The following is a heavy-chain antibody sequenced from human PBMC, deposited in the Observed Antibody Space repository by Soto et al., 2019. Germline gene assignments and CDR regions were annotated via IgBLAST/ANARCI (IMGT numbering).Heavy chain of an antibody. CDR1: GFTFSTYW. CDR2: INQDGSEK. Sequence: EVQLVESGGGLVQPGGSLRLSCGASGFTFSTYWLSWVRQVPGKGLEWVANINQDGSEKNYVDSVKGRFTISRDNAKNSLYLRMNSLTAEDTAIYYCARDGSTSWYSYDYHGMDLWGQGTTVTVSS. D-gene: IGHD5-18*01. CDR3: ARDGSTSWYSYDYHGMDL. V-gene: IGHV3-7*05. J-gene: IGHJ6*02.